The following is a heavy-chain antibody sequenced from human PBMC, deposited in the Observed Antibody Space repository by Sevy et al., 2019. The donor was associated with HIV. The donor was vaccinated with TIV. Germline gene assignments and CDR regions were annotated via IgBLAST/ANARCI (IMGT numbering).Heavy chain of an antibody. CDR3: ARIGMTTVTTPFDY. V-gene: IGHV4-59*01. D-gene: IGHD4-17*01. Sequence: SETLSLTCTVSGGSISSYYWSWIRQPPGKGLEWIGYIYYSGSTNYNPSLKSRVIISVDTSKNQFSLKLSSVTAADTAVYYCARIGMTTVTTPFDYWGQGTLVTVSS. J-gene: IGHJ4*02. CDR2: IYYSGST. CDR1: GGSISSYY.